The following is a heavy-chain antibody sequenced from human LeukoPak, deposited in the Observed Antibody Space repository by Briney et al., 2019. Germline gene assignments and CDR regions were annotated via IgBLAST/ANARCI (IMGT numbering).Heavy chain of an antibody. Sequence: SETLSLTCTVSGGSISSSSYYWGWIRQPPGKGLEWIGSIYYSGSTYYNPSLKSRVTISVDTSKNQFSLKLSSVTAADTAVYYCARQEGCSSTSCYRGPLDYWGQGTLVTVSS. V-gene: IGHV4-39*01. CDR2: IYYSGST. D-gene: IGHD2-2*02. J-gene: IGHJ4*02. CDR1: GGSISSSSYY. CDR3: ARQEGCSSTSCYRGPLDY.